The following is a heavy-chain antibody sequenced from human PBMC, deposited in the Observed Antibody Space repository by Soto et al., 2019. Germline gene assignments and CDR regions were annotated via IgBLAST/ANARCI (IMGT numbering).Heavy chain of an antibody. CDR3: ARDMAETLRAFDI. Sequence: GGSLRLSCAASGFTFSSYLMHWVRQAPGKGLVWVSRINSDGSSTNYADSVKGRFTISRDNAKNTLYLQMNSLRAEDTAVYYCARDMAETLRAFDIWGQGTMVTVSS. CDR2: INSDGSST. J-gene: IGHJ3*02. D-gene: IGHD3-16*01. CDR1: GFTFSSYL. V-gene: IGHV3-74*01.